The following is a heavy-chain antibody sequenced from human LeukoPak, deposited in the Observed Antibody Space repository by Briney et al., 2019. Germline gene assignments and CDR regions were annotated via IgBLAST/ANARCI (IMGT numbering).Heavy chain of an antibody. J-gene: IGHJ5*02. V-gene: IGHV4-59*11. CDR2: IYYSGST. CDR3: ARVGGITIFGVRYNWFDP. Sequence: SETLSLTCTVSGGSISSHYWSWIRQPPGKGLEWIGYIYYSGSTNYNPSLKSRVTISVDTSKNQFSLKLSSVTAADTAVYYCARVGGITIFGVRYNWFDPWGQGTLVTVSS. D-gene: IGHD3-3*01. CDR1: GGSISSHY.